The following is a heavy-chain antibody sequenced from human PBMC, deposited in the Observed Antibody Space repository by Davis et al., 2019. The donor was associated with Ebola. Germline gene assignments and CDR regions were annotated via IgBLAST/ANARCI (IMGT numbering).Heavy chain of an antibody. V-gene: IGHV5-51*01. D-gene: IGHD2-21*02. CDR1: GYSFTSYW. J-gene: IGHJ5*02. Sequence: GESLKISCKGSGYSFTSYWIGWVRQMPGKGLEWMGIIYPGDSDTRYSPSFQGQVTISADKSISTAYLQWSSLKASDTAMYYCARQVVVTARTNWFDPWGQGTLVTVSS. CDR3: ARQVVVTARTNWFDP. CDR2: IYPGDSDT.